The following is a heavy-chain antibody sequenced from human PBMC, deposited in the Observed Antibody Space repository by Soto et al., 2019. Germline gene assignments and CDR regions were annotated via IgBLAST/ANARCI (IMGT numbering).Heavy chain of an antibody. V-gene: IGHV3-30*18. D-gene: IGHD6-19*01. J-gene: IGHJ4*02. CDR1: GFTFSSYG. Sequence: PGGSLRLSCAASGFTFSSYGMHWVRQAPGKGLEWVAVISYDGSNKYYADSVKGRFTISRDNSKNTLYLQMNSLRAEDTAVYYCAKDEQWLDPIPNFDYWGQGTLVPVSS. CDR3: AKDEQWLDPIPNFDY. CDR2: ISYDGSNK.